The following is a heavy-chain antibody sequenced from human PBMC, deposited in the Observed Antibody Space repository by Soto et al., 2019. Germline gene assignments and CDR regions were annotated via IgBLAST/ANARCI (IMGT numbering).Heavy chain of an antibody. D-gene: IGHD3-16*01. V-gene: IGHV3-11*01. Sequence: GGSLRLSCAASGFTFSDYYMSWIRQAPGKGLEWVSYISSSGSTIYYADSVKGRFTISRDNAKNSLYLQMNSLRAEDTAVYYCARDRRRGISSYYYYGMDVWGQGTMVTVSS. J-gene: IGHJ6*02. CDR3: ARDRRRGISSYYYYGMDV. CDR2: ISSSGSTI. CDR1: GFTFSDYY.